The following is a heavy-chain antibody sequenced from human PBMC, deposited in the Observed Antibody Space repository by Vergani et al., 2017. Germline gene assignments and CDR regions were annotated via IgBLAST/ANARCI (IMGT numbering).Heavy chain of an antibody. D-gene: IGHD3-10*01. CDR3: ARERHHLSGGMDV. J-gene: IGHJ6*02. V-gene: IGHV1-69*04. CDR1: GGTFSSYA. CDR2: IIPILGIA. Sequence: QVQLVQSGAEVKKPGSSVKVSCKASGGTFSSYAISWVRQAPGQGLEWMGRIIPILGIANYAQKFQGRFTITADKSTSTAYMELSSLRSEYTAVYYCARERHHLSGGMDVWGQGTTVTVSS.